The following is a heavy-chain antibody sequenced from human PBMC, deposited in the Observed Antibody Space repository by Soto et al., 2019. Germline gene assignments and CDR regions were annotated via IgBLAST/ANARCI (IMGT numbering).Heavy chain of an antibody. V-gene: IGHV3-53*01. J-gene: IGHJ3*02. CDR3: ASTTVWKDAFEI. CDR2: IESGGSI. Sequence: EVQLVESGGGLIQPGGSLRLSCAASGVTVNTNYMSWVRQSPGKGLEWVSLIESGGSIYYAESVKGRFTISRDNFKNTLSLQMNSLRVEDPAVYYCASTTVWKDAFEIWGQGTLVSVSS. CDR1: GVTVNTNY. D-gene: IGHD3-16*01.